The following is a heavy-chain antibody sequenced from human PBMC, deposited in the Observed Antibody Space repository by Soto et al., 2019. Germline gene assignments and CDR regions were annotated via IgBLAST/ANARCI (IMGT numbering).Heavy chain of an antibody. CDR1: GYTFTNYR. V-gene: IGHV5-51*01. CDR3: ARATRGMDV. Sequence: GESLKISCKASGYTFTNYRIGWVRQMPGKGLEWMGLIYPADSETTYSPSFQGQVSMSADRSIRSAFLQMNSLRDEDTAVYYCARATRGMDVWGQGTTVTVSS. CDR2: IYPADSET. J-gene: IGHJ6*02.